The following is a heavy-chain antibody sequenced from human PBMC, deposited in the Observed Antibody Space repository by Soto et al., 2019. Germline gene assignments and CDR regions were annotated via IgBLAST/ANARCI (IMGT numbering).Heavy chain of an antibody. CDR3: ARGYKGGYSNYGYFDY. Sequence: SETLSLTCAVYGGSFSGYYWSWIRQPPGKGLEWIGEINHSGSTNYNPSLKSRVTISVDTSKNQFSLKLSSVTAADTAVYYCARGYKGGYSNYGYFDYWGQGTLVTVSS. D-gene: IGHD4-4*01. CDR2: INHSGST. J-gene: IGHJ4*02. CDR1: GGSFSGYY. V-gene: IGHV4-34*01.